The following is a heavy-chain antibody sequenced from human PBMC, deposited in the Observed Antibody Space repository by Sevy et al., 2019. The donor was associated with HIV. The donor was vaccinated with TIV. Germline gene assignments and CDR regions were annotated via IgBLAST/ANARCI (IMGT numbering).Heavy chain of an antibody. J-gene: IGHJ3*02. D-gene: IGHD6-19*01. CDR3: ARGSRGQYSSGWYIAFDI. CDR2: ISSSSSYT. V-gene: IGHV3-11*06. Sequence: GGSLRLSCAASGFTFSDYYMSWIRQAPGKGLEWVSYISSSSSYTNYADSVKGRFTISRDNAKNSLYLQMNSLRAEDTDVYYCARGSRGQYSSGWYIAFDIWGQGTMVTVSS. CDR1: GFTFSDYY.